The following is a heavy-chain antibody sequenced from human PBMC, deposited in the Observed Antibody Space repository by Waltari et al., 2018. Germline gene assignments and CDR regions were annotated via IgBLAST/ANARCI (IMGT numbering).Heavy chain of an antibody. J-gene: IGHJ4*02. CDR1: GFTFSSYS. CDR3: ARVHWAAAGIYTDY. V-gene: IGHV3-21*01. Sequence: EVQLVESGGGLVKPGGSLRLSCAASGFTFSSYSMNWVRQAPGKGLEWVSSISSSSSYIYYADSVKGRFTISRDNAKNSRYLQMNSLRAEDTAVYYCARVHWAAAGIYTDYWGQGTLVTVSS. CDR2: ISSSSSYI. D-gene: IGHD6-13*01.